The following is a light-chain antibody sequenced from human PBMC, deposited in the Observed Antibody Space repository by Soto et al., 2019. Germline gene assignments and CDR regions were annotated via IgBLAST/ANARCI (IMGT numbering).Light chain of an antibody. CDR1: QSVSSY. CDR3: QQRSNWPPGLT. CDR2: DAS. Sequence: EIVLTQSPATLSLSPGERATLSCRASQSVSSYLAWYQQKHGQAPRLLIYDASNRATGIPARFSGSGSGTDFTHTISSLEPEDFAVYYCQQRSNWPPGLTFGGGTKVEIK. J-gene: IGKJ4*01. V-gene: IGKV3-11*01.